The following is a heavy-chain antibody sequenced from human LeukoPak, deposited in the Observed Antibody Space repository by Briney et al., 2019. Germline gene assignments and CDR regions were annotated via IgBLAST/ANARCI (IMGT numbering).Heavy chain of an antibody. CDR2: IYYSGST. V-gene: IGHV4-30-4*08. Sequence: PSQTLSLTCTVSGGSISSGDYYWSWIRQPPGKGLEWIGYIYYSGSTYYNPPLKSRVTISVDTSKNQFSLKLSSVTAADTAVYYCASYNGDFWSGYVYWYFDLWGRGTLVTVSS. J-gene: IGHJ2*01. D-gene: IGHD3-3*01. CDR3: ASYNGDFWSGYVYWYFDL. CDR1: GGSISSGDYY.